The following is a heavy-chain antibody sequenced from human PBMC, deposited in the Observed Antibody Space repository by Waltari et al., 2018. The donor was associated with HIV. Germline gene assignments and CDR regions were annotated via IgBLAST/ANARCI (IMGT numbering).Heavy chain of an antibody. CDR1: GGSISSSSYY. CDR3: ARHSLTYYYDSSGYSVAFDY. V-gene: IGHV4-39*01. Sequence: QLQLQESGPGLVKPSETLSLTCTVPGGSISSSSYYLGWVRQPPGKGLGWIGGIYYSGSTYYNPSLKSRVTISVDTSKNQFSLKLSSVTAADTAVYYCARHSLTYYYDSSGYSVAFDYWGQGTLVTVSS. CDR2: IYYSGST. D-gene: IGHD3-22*01. J-gene: IGHJ4*02.